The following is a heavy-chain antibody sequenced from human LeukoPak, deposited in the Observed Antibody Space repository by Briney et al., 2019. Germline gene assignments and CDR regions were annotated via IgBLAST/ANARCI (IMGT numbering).Heavy chain of an antibody. J-gene: IGHJ4*02. CDR1: GGTFSSYA. Sequence: SVKVSCKASGGTFSSYAISWVRQAPGQGLEWMGGIIPIFGTANYAQKFQGRVTITADESTSTAYMELSRLRSDDTAVYYCARVLHAAPLRFLEWLLDYWGQGTLVTVSS. CDR2: IIPIFGTA. D-gene: IGHD3-3*01. V-gene: IGHV1-69*01. CDR3: ARVLHAAPLRFLEWLLDY.